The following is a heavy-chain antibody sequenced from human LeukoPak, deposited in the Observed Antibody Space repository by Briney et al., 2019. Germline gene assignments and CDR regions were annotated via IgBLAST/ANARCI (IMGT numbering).Heavy chain of an antibody. D-gene: IGHD3-3*01. CDR2: FGPEDGET. V-gene: IGHV1-24*01. CDR1: GYTLTELS. Sequence: ASVTVSCKVSGYTLTELSMHWVRQAPGKGLEWMGGFGPEDGETIYAQKFQGRVTMTEDTSTDTAYMELSSLGSEDTAVYYCAATGGWSGYYVWGKGTTVTVSS. J-gene: IGHJ6*04. CDR3: AATGGWSGYYV.